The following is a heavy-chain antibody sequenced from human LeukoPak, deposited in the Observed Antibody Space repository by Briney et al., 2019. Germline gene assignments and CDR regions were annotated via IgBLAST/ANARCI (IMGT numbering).Heavy chain of an antibody. CDR3: ARGRFVLVPSLERWYFDL. Sequence: GGSLRLSCTASGFTLRNYDMHWVRQTTEKGLEWVSGIGTEDDTFYPDSVKGRFTISRENAENSFYLQMNSLRAGDTAVYYCARGRFVLVPSLERWYFDLWGRGTLVTVSP. J-gene: IGHJ2*01. V-gene: IGHV3-13*01. CDR1: GFTLRNYD. CDR2: IGTEDDT. D-gene: IGHD2-8*02.